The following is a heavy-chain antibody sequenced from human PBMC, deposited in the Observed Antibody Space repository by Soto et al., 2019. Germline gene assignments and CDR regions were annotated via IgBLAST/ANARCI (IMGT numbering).Heavy chain of an antibody. CDR2: IYWDDDK. CDR3: AHAGDYDLLTFDH. V-gene: IGHV2-5*02. CDR1: GFSLSTSQVG. D-gene: IGHD4-17*01. J-gene: IGHJ4*02. Sequence: GSGPTMVNPTQTLTLTCPFSGFSLSTSQVGVGRIRQPPGKALEWLALIYWDDDKRYSPSLKDRLAISKDTSSNQVVLTITNMDPGDTATYFCAHAGDYDLLTFDHWGPGTLVTVSS.